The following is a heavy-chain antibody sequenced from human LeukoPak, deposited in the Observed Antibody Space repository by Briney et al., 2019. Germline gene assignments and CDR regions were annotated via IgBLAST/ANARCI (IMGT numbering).Heavy chain of an antibody. J-gene: IGHJ4*02. D-gene: IGHD3-3*01. V-gene: IGHV3-30-3*01. CDR3: ARWGYDFWSGLDY. Sequence: GRSLRLSCAASGFTFSSYAMHWVRQAPGKGLEWVAVISYDGSNKYYADSVKGRFTISRDNSKNTLYLQMNSLRAEDTAVYYCARWGYDFWSGLDYWGQGTLVTVSP. CDR1: GFTFSSYA. CDR2: ISYDGSNK.